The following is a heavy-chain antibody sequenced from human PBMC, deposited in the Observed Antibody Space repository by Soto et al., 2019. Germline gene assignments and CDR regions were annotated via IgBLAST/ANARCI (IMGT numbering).Heavy chain of an antibody. CDR3: AKGGLWFGELLSIYYH. V-gene: IGHV3-9*01. D-gene: IGHD3-10*01. CDR1: GFTFDDYA. CDR2: ISWNSGSI. Sequence: GGSLRLSCAASGFTFDDYAMHWVRQAPGKGLEWVSGISWNSGSIGYADSVKGRFTISRDNAKNSLYLQMNSLRAEDTALYYCAKGGLWFGELLSIYYHWGQGTLVTVSS. J-gene: IGHJ5*02.